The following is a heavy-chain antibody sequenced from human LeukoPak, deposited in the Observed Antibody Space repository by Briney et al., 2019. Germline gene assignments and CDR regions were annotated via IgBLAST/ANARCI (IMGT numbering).Heavy chain of an antibody. CDR3: ARDSGDGYNYSDY. Sequence: GGSLRLSCAASGFTFSSYGMHWVRQAPGKGLEWVAVIWYDGSNKYYADSVKGRFTISRDNSKNTLYLQMNSLRAEDTAVYYGARDSGDGYNYSDYWGQGTLVTVSS. J-gene: IGHJ4*02. V-gene: IGHV3-33*08. CDR1: GFTFSSYG. CDR2: IWYDGSNK. D-gene: IGHD5-24*01.